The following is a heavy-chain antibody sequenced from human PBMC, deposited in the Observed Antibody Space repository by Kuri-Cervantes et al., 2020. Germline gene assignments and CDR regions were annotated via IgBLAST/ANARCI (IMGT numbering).Heavy chain of an antibody. J-gene: IGHJ5*02. V-gene: IGHV4-39*07. Sequence: ESLKISCTVSGGSISSSSYYWGWIRQPPGKGLEWIGSIYYSGSTNYNPSLKSRVTISVDLSKNQFSLKLSSVTAADTAVYYCARDARFGESLNWFDPWGQGTLVTVSS. CDR2: IYYSGST. CDR1: GGSISSSSYY. CDR3: ARDARFGESLNWFDP. D-gene: IGHD3-10*01.